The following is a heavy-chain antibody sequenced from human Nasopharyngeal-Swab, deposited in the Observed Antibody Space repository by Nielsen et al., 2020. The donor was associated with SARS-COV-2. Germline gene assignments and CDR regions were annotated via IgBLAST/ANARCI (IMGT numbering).Heavy chain of an antibody. D-gene: IGHD3-22*01. V-gene: IGHV5-51*01. Sequence: GGSLRLSCTGSGYTFTSYWIGWVRQMPGKGLEWMGSIYPGDSDTSYTPSFQGQVTISSDKSNHTAYLQWSSLKASDTGMYYCARHGLGYSLYYFDYWGEGTLVTVTS. CDR2: IYPGDSDT. J-gene: IGHJ4*02. CDR3: ARHGLGYSLYYFDY. CDR1: GYTFTSYW.